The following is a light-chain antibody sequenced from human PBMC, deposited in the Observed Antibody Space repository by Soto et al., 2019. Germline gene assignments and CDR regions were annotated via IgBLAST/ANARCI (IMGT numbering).Light chain of an antibody. Sequence: EILLTQSPATLSLSPGERATLSCRASQSVSSYLAWYQQKPGQAPRLLIYDASNRATGIPARFSGSGSGTDFALPISSLEPEDFAVYYCQQRSNWPSTFGGGTKVEIK. CDR3: QQRSNWPST. J-gene: IGKJ4*01. CDR2: DAS. CDR1: QSVSSY. V-gene: IGKV3-11*01.